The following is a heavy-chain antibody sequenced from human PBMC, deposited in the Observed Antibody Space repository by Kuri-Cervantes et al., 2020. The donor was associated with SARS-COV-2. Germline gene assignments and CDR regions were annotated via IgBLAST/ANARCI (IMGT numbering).Heavy chain of an antibody. CDR1: GFTFSGCA. J-gene: IGHJ4*02. V-gene: IGHV3-30-3*01. D-gene: IGHD3-10*01. CDR3: ARDRGGVQDI. CDR2: ISHDGINK. Sequence: GESLKISCTASGFTFSGCAMHWVRLAPGKGLEWMAVISHDGINKYYAESVKGRFNISRDNFKNTVYLRMTSLGPDGTAVYYCARDRGGVQDIWGQGSLVTVSS.